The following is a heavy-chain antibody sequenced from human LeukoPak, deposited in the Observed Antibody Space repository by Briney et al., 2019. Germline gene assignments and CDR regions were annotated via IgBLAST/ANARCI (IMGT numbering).Heavy chain of an antibody. J-gene: IGHJ6*03. Sequence: SETLSLTCAVYGGSFSGYYWSWIRQPPGKGLEWIWEINHSGSTNYNPSLKSRVTISVDTSKNQFSLKLSSVTAADTAVYYCARITYQDIVVVPAAIAPYYYYYYMDVWGKGTTVTVSS. CDR3: ARITYQDIVVVPAAIAPYYYYYYMDV. V-gene: IGHV4-34*01. D-gene: IGHD2-2*02. CDR1: GGSFSGYY. CDR2: INHSGST.